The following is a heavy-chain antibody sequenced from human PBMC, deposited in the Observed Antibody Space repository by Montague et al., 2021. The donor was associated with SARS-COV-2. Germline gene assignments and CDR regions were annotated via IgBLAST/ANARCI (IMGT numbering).Heavy chain of an antibody. D-gene: IGHD3-22*01. V-gene: IGHV4-59*01. CDR2: IFHSGRT. CDR3: ARGGYYDNTGYYSDYYYNMDV. J-gene: IGHJ6*02. Sequence: SETLSLTCTVSGGSIDSFYWSWIRRPPGKGLEWIGCIFHSGRTYYNPSLKSRVSMSVDTSKNQVSLRLSPLTAADTAVYYCARGGYYDNTGYYSDYYYNMDVGGQGTTVTVSS. CDR1: GGSIDSFY.